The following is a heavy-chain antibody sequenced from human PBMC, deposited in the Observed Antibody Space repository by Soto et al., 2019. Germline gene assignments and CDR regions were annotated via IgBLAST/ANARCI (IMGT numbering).Heavy chain of an antibody. Sequence: SETLSLTCNVSGASITGTHYWSCIRQPAGKGLEWIGRFSLSGTTNYNPSLRSRVTMSADVSKNQFSLRLTSVTAADTALYYCARGMTPPGAPAWYYFDSWGQGTLVTVSS. CDR3: ARGMTPPGAPAWYYFDS. V-gene: IGHV4-4*07. J-gene: IGHJ4*02. CDR1: GASITGTHY. CDR2: FSLSGTT. D-gene: IGHD2-8*02.